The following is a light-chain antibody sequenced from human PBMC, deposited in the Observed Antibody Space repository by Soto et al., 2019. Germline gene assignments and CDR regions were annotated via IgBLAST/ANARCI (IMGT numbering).Light chain of an antibody. CDR3: QPSMSSPLT. CDR2: AAS. V-gene: IGKV1-39*01. J-gene: IGKJ4*01. CDR1: QSIDNY. Sequence: DIQMTQSPSSLSASVGDRVTIPCRASQSIDNYLNWYQQKPGKAPKLLIYAASSLQSGVPSRFSGSGSGTDFTLTISSLQPEDSANYFCQPSMSSPLTFGGGTKVEVK.